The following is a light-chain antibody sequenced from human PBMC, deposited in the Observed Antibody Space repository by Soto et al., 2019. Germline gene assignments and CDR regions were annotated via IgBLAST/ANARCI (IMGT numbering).Light chain of an antibody. CDR2: DAS. Sequence: DIQMTQSPSTLSASVGDRVTITCRASQSISSWLAWYQQKPGKAPKLLIYDASSLESGVPYRFSGSGSGTEFTLTISSLQPDDFATYYCQQYNSYSSYTFGQGTKLEIK. CDR1: QSISSW. V-gene: IGKV1-5*01. J-gene: IGKJ2*01. CDR3: QQYNSYSSYT.